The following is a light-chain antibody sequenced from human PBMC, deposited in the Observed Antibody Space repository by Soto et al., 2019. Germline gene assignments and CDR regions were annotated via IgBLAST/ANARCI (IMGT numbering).Light chain of an antibody. J-gene: IGKJ4*01. CDR1: QSVRSSF. CDR2: GAS. V-gene: IGKV3-20*01. Sequence: EIVLTQPPGTLSLSPGEGATLSCRASQSVRSSFLAWYQQKPGQAPSLLIYGASSRATGIPYRFSGGGSGTDFTLTITRLEPEDLAVYYCQLYGSSPTFGGGTKVEIK. CDR3: QLYGSSPT.